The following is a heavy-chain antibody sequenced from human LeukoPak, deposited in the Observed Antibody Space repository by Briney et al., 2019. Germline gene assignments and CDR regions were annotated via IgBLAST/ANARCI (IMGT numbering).Heavy chain of an antibody. CDR3: AKDNRRHYTSGPNPDSLH. Sequence: GGSLRLSCAASGFTFSSYSLNWVRQAPGKGLEWLSHVGFRDMTRYYADSVKGRFTISRDNANNSLYLQMNSLRVEDTAFYYCAKDNRRHYTSGPNPDSLHWGQGALVTVSS. CDR1: GFTFSSYS. D-gene: IGHD6-19*01. CDR2: VGFRDMTR. V-gene: IGHV3-48*01. J-gene: IGHJ4*02.